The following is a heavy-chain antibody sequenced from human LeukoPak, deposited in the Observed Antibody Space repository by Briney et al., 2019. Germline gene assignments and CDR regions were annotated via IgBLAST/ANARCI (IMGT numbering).Heavy chain of an antibody. D-gene: IGHD3-9*01. V-gene: IGHV3-23*01. CDR2: ISGSGGST. CDR1: GFTFSSYA. J-gene: IGHJ4*02. Sequence: GGSLRLSCAASGFTFSSYAMSWVRQAPGKGLDWVSAISGSGGSTYYADSVKGRFTISRDNSKKPLYLQMNSLRAEDTAVYYCARAYAILTGYLDYWGQGTLVTVSS. CDR3: ARAYAILTGYLDY.